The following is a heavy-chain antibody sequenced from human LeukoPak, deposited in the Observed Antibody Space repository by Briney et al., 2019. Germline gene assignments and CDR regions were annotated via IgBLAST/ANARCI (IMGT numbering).Heavy chain of an antibody. J-gene: IGHJ4*02. V-gene: IGHV3-23*01. CDR2: ISGSGGSK. CDR3: AKDFSGGFYDILTGYYNDHFDY. D-gene: IGHD3-9*01. Sequence: PGGSLRLSCAASGFTFSNHAMSWVRQAPGKGLEWVSAISGSGGSKYYADSVRGRFTISRDNFKNTLYLQLNSLRAEDTAVYYCAKDFSGGFYDILTGYYNDHFDYWGQGTLVTVSS. CDR1: GFTFSNHA.